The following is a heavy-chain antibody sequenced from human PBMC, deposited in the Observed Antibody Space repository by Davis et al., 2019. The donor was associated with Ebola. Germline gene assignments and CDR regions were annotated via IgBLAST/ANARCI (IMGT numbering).Heavy chain of an antibody. Sequence: GESLKISCSASGFTFSSYAMHWVRQAPGKGLVWVSRITADGSSSSYADSVKGRFIISRDNAKNSLYLQMNSLRDEETAVYYCAREGLYGDAHYYYYYYGMDVWGQGTTVTVSS. CDR3: AREGLYGDAHYYYYYYGMDV. D-gene: IGHD4-17*01. CDR1: GFTFSSYA. J-gene: IGHJ6*02. V-gene: IGHV3-74*01. CDR2: ITADGSSS.